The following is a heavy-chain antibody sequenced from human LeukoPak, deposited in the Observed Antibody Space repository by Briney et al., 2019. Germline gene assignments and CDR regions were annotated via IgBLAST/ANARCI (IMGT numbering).Heavy chain of an antibody. CDR1: GGSISSYY. Sequence: PSETLSLTCTVSGGSISSYYWSWIRQPPGKGLEWIGYIYYSGSTNYNPSLKSRVTISVDTSKNQFSLKLSSVTAADTAVYYCARGAGMVRYYYDSRRTTFDPWGQGTLVTVSS. CDR3: ARGAGMVRYYYDSRRTTFDP. D-gene: IGHD3-22*01. J-gene: IGHJ5*02. V-gene: IGHV4-59*01. CDR2: IYYSGST.